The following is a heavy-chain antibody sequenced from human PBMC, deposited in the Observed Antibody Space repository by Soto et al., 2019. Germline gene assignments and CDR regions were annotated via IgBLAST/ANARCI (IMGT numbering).Heavy chain of an antibody. J-gene: IGHJ4*02. V-gene: IGHV3-53*02. CDR2: IYSGGRT. CDR3: ARGGMATPLDY. Sequence: EVQLVETGGGLIQPGGSLRLSCAASGFTVNSNYMSWVRQAPGKGLEWVSVIYSGGRTYYADSVKGRFTISRDNSKNTVYLQMNRLRAEDTAVYYCARGGMATPLDYWGQGTLVTVSS. D-gene: IGHD5-12*01. CDR1: GFTVNSNY.